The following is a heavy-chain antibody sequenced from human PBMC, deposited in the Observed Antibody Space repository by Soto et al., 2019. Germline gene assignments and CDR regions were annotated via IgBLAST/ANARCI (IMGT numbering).Heavy chain of an antibody. V-gene: IGHV3-30*18. Sequence: QVQLVESGGGVVQPGRSLRLSCAASGFTFSSYGMHWVRQAPGKGLEWVAVISYDGSNKYYADSVKGRFTISRDNSKNTLYLQMNSLRAEDTAVYYCAKDLWELAYYCDYGGQGTLVTVSS. CDR1: GFTFSSYG. CDR3: AKDLWELAYYCDY. CDR2: ISYDGSNK. J-gene: IGHJ4*02. D-gene: IGHD1-26*01.